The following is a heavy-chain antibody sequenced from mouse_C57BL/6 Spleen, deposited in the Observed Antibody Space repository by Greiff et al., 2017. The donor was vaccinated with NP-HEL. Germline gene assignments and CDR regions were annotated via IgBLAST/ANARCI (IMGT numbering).Heavy chain of an antibody. V-gene: IGHV1-59*01. CDR1: GYTFTSYW. CDR2: LDPSDSYT. Sequence: VQLQQPGAELVRPGTSVKLSCKASGYTFTSYWMPWVKQRPGQGLEWIGVLDPSDSYTNYNHKFKGKDTLTVDPSSSTAYMQLSSLTSEDSAVDYCARSYYGSSYWYFDVWGTGTTVTVSS. J-gene: IGHJ1*03. CDR3: ARSYYGSSYWYFDV. D-gene: IGHD1-1*01.